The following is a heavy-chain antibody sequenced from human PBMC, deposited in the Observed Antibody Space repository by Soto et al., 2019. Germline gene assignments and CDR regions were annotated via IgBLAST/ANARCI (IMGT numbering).Heavy chain of an antibody. V-gene: IGHV4-39*01. J-gene: IGHJ4*02. CDR1: GGSISSSSHY. Sequence: QLQLQESGPGLVKPSETLSLTCSVSGGSISSSSHYWGWIRQPPGKGLQWIGTIYYSGSTYYNPSLKSRVTISVDTSKNQFSLKLSSVTAADTAVYYCASSDGGSTIDYWGQGALVTVSS. CDR3: ASSDGGSTIDY. CDR2: IYYSGST.